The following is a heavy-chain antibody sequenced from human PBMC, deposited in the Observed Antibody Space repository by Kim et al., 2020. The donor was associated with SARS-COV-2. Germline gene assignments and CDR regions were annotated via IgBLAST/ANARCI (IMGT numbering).Heavy chain of an antibody. V-gene: IGHV3-21*01. D-gene: IGHD4-17*01. CDR1: GFTFSSYA. Sequence: GGSLRLSCAASGFTFSSYAMNWVRQAPGKGLEWVSSITSSSTYTYHADSVKGRFTISRDNAQNSLYLQMNSLRAEDTAVYYCARTTVTTYWNYYGMDVWGQGTKVTVSS. J-gene: IGHJ6*02. CDR2: ITSSSTYT. CDR3: ARTTVTTYWNYYGMDV.